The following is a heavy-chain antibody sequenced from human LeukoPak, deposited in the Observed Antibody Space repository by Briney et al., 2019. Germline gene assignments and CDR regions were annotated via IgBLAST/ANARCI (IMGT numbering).Heavy chain of an antibody. J-gene: IGHJ6*02. CDR3: ARGYYYDSSGYRDYYYYGMDV. Sequence: ASVKVSCKASGYTFTSYGISWVRQAPGQGLEWMGWISAYNGNTNYAQKLQGRVTMTTDTSTSKAYMEMRSLRSDDTAVYYCARGYYYDSSGYRDYYYYGMDVWGQGTTVTVSS. D-gene: IGHD3-22*01. CDR1: GYTFTSYG. V-gene: IGHV1-18*01. CDR2: ISAYNGNT.